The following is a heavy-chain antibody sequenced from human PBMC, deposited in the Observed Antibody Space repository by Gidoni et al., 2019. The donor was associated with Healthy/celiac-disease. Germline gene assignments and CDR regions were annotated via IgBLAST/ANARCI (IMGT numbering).Heavy chain of an antibody. CDR3: ARVGTTVTRFGGGMDV. V-gene: IGHV3-48*01. Sequence: EVQLVESGGGLVQPGGSLRLSCAASGFTFSSYSMNWVRQAPGKGLEWVSYISSSSSTIYYADSVKGRFTISRDNAKNSLYLQMNSLRAEDTAVYYCARVGTTVTRFGGGMDVWGQGTTVTVSS. J-gene: IGHJ6*02. D-gene: IGHD4-17*01. CDR2: ISSSSSTI. CDR1: GFTFSSYS.